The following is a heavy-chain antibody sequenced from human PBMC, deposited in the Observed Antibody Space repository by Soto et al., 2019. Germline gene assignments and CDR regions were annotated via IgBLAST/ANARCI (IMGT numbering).Heavy chain of an antibody. Sequence: PGGSLRLSCAASGFTFSSYGMHWVRQSPGKGLEWVAVISYDGSNKYYADSVKGRFTISRDNSKNTLYLQMNSLRAEDTAVYYCAKGDTSRYYEAAIDYWGQGTLVTVSS. CDR1: GFTFSSYG. J-gene: IGHJ4*02. CDR2: ISYDGSNK. CDR3: AKGDTSRYYEAAIDY. D-gene: IGHD3-3*01. V-gene: IGHV3-30*18.